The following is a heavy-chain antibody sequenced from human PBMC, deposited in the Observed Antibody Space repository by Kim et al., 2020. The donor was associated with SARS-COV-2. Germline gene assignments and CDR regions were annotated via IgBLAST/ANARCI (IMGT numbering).Heavy chain of an antibody. Sequence: SETLSLTCAVSGGSISSGGYSWSWIRQPPGKGLEWIGYIYYSGSTYYNPSLKSRVTISVDRSKNQFSLKLSSVTAADTAVYYCARVNGDDYYYYYGMDV. V-gene: IGHV4-30-2*01. CDR2: IYYSGST. J-gene: IGHJ6*01. CDR1: GGSISSGGYS. D-gene: IGHD4-17*01. CDR3: ARVNGDDYYYYYGMDV.